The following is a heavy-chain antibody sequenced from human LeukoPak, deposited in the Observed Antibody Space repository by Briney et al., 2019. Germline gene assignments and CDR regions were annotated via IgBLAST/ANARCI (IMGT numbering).Heavy chain of an antibody. CDR3: ARAGIAAAGTYYYFYMDV. CDR1: GGTFSSYA. CDR2: IIPIFGTA. D-gene: IGHD6-13*01. J-gene: IGHJ6*03. Sequence: SVKVSCKASGGTFSSYAISWVRQAPGQGLEWMGGIIPIFGTANYAQKFQGRVTITTDESTSTAYMELSSLRSEDTAVYYCARAGIAAAGTYYYFYMDVWGKGTTVTVSS. V-gene: IGHV1-69*05.